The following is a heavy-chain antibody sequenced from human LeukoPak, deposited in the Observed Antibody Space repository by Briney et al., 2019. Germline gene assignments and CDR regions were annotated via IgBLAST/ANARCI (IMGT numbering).Heavy chain of an antibody. D-gene: IGHD3-3*01. CDR1: GYTLTELS. J-gene: IGHJ4*02. CDR2: FDPEDGET. V-gene: IGHV1-24*01. Sequence: ASVKVSCKVSGYTLTELSMHWVRQAPGKGLEWMGGFDPEDGETIYAQKFQGRVTMTEDTSTDTAYMELSSLRSEDTAVYYGATVHRTLDFWSGDRYYFDYWGQGTLVTVSS. CDR3: ATVHRTLDFWSGDRYYFDY.